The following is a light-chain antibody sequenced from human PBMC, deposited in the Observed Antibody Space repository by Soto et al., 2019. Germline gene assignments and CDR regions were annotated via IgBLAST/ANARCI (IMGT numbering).Light chain of an antibody. Sequence: QSVLTQPASVSGSPGQSITISCTGTSSDVGGYNYVSWYQQHPGKAPKLMIYEVSNRPSGVSNRFSGSKSGNTASLTISGLQAEDEADYYCSSYTSSSIPWVFGGGTKPTVL. CDR2: EVS. CDR1: SSDVGGYNY. CDR3: SSYTSSSIPWV. V-gene: IGLV2-14*01. J-gene: IGLJ3*02.